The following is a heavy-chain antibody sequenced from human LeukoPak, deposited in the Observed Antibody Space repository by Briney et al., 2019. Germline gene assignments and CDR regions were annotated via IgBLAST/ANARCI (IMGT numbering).Heavy chain of an antibody. J-gene: IGHJ4*02. D-gene: IGHD6-13*01. CDR1: GFTFSSYA. CDR2: ISYDGSNK. CDR3: ARRRGDGIAAYYFDY. Sequence: PGGSLRLSCAASGFTFSSYAMHWVRQAPGKGLEWVAVISYDGSNKYYADSVKGRFTISRDNSKNTLYLQMNSLRAEDTAVYYCARRRGDGIAAYYFDYWGQGTLVTVSS. V-gene: IGHV3-30-3*01.